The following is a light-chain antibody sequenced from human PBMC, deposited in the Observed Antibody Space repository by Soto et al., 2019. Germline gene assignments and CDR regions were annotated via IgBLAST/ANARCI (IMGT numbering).Light chain of an antibody. CDR2: DVS. CDR1: SSDVGGYNY. J-gene: IGLJ1*01. CDR3: SSYTSSSTLRV. Sequence: QSALTQPASVSGSPGQSITISCTGTSSDVGGYNYVSWYQQYPGKAPKLMIYDVSNRPSGVSNRFSGSKSGNTASLTISGLQAEDEADYYCSSYTSSSTLRVFGTGTKVTVL. V-gene: IGLV2-14*01.